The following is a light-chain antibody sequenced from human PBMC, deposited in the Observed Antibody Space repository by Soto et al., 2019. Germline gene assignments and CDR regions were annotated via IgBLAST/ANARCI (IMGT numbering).Light chain of an antibody. CDR1: SSDVGGYDL. V-gene: IGLV2-11*01. CDR2: DVT. J-gene: IGLJ1*01. CDR3: CSYAGNYTFYV. Sequence: QSALTQPRSVSGSPGQSVTISCTGTSSDVGGYDLVSWYQQHPGKAPKLMIYDVTKRPSGVPDRFSGSRSGNTASLTVSGLQAEDDADYYCCSYAGNYTFYVFGTGTKVTV.